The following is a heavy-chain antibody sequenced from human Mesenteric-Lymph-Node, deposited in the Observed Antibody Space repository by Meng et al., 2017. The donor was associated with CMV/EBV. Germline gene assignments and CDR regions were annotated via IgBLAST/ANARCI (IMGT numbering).Heavy chain of an antibody. Sequence: GESLKISCAASGIIFNRYGMHWVRQAPGKGLEWLSYIGSSGSTIYYADSVKGRFTISRDNAENSLYLQMNSLRAEDTAVYYCLARYSTGDYWGQGTLVTVSS. V-gene: IGHV3-48*03. CDR2: IGSSGSTI. CDR1: GIIFNRYG. D-gene: IGHD4-11*01. CDR3: LARYSTGDY. J-gene: IGHJ4*02.